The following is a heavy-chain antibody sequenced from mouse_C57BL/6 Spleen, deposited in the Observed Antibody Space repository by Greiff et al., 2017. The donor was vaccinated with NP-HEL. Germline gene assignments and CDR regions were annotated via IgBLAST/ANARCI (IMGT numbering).Heavy chain of an antibody. CDR3: ARQGDSAMDY. J-gene: IGHJ4*01. CDR2: IDPSDSYT. Sequence: VQLQQSGAELVMPGASVKLSCKASGYTFTSYWMHWVKQRPGQGLEWIGEIDPSDSYTNYNQKFKGKSTLTVDKSSSTAYMQLSSLTSEDSAVYYCARQGDSAMDYWGQGTSVTVSS. V-gene: IGHV1-69*01. CDR1: GYTFTSYW.